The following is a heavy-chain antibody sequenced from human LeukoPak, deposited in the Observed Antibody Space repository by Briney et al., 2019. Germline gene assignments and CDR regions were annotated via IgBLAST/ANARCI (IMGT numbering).Heavy chain of an antibody. V-gene: IGHV3-53*01. CDR1: GFSVSDKY. D-gene: IGHD6-19*01. J-gene: IGHJ4*02. CDR3: AGGQMFTSGGFDN. Sequence: PGGSLRLSCAASGFSVSDKYMSWVRQAPGKGLEWVSVLYTGGNKYYADFVKGRFTISRDKSNNMVFLQMNSLTAEDTALYYCAGGQMFTSGGFDNWGQGTLVTVSS. CDR2: LYTGGNK.